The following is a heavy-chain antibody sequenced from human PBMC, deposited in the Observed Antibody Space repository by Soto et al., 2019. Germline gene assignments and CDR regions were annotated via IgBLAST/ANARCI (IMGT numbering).Heavy chain of an antibody. CDR2: ISHLENT. J-gene: IGHJ4*02. Sequence: TLSLTCTVSGASISYGGFSWSWIRQSPGKGLEWIGYISHLENTYLHPSFKSRLTMSIDRTRNQFSLKLSSVTAADMAVYYCARGGGYDSFDYWGQGVLVTVSS. CDR3: ARGGGYDSFDY. V-gene: IGHV4-30-2*06. CDR1: GASISYGGFS. D-gene: IGHD5-12*01.